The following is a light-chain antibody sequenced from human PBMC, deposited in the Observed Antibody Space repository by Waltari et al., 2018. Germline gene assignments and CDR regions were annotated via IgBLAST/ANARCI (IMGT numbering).Light chain of an antibody. CDR1: QSINIY. V-gene: IGKV1-39*01. J-gene: IGKJ1*01. CDR2: AAT. Sequence: DIQMTQSPSSLSESVGDRVTITCRASQSINIYLNWYQQKPEKAPKLLIHAATGLQNGGPSRFSGSGSGTEFSLTISSLQPEDFATYYCQQTSNTPPTFGPGTKVEIK. CDR3: QQTSNTPPT.